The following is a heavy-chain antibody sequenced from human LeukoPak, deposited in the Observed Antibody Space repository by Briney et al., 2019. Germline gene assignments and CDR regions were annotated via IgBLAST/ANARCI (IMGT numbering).Heavy chain of an antibody. D-gene: IGHD6-19*01. V-gene: IGHV1-2*06. Sequence: ASVKVSCKASGYTFTGYYMHRVRQAPGQGLEWMGRINPNSGGTNYAQKFQGRVTMTRDTSISTAYMELSRLRSDDTAVYYCAREKQWLAREVFDPWGQGTLVTVSS. J-gene: IGHJ5*02. CDR3: AREKQWLAREVFDP. CDR1: GYTFTGYY. CDR2: INPNSGGT.